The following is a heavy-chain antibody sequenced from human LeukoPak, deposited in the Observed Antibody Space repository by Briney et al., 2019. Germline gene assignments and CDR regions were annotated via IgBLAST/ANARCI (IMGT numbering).Heavy chain of an antibody. Sequence: GGSLRLSCAASGFTFSSYAMSWVRQAPGKGLEWVSAISGSGGSTYYADSVKGRFTISRDNSKNTPYLQMNSLRAEDTAVYYCAKDPRIVGASYWGQGTLVTVSS. CDR3: AKDPRIVGASY. D-gene: IGHD1-26*01. J-gene: IGHJ4*02. V-gene: IGHV3-23*01. CDR1: GFTFSSYA. CDR2: ISGSGGST.